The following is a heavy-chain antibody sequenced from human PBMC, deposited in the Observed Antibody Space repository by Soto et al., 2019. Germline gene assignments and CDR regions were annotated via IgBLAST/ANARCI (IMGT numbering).Heavy chain of an antibody. CDR3: ARDQLEGNWFDT. Sequence: PSQTLCHTCAFSSGSISSGGYSWNCVKQPPGKGLEWIGYIYHSGSTLYNPSLKSRVTISVDKSKNQFSLKLTSVTAADTAVYYCARDQLEGNWFDTWGQGTLVTVSS. D-gene: IGHD1-1*01. CDR1: SGSISSGGYS. J-gene: IGHJ5*02. CDR2: IYHSGST. V-gene: IGHV4-30-2*01.